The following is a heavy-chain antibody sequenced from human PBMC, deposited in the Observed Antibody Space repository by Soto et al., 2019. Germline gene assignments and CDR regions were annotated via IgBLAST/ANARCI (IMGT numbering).Heavy chain of an antibody. CDR2: IYDSGST. D-gene: IGHD6-19*01. CDR1: GGSISSGGYY. CDR3: ASQATGWYPDY. J-gene: IGHJ4*02. Sequence: QVELQESGPGLVKPSQTLSLTCTVSGGSISSGGYYWSWIRQHPGKGLEWIGYIYDSGSTYYNPSLKSRVIISVDTSKNQFSLELSSVTAADTGVYYCASQATGWYPDYWGQGTLVTVSS. V-gene: IGHV4-31*03.